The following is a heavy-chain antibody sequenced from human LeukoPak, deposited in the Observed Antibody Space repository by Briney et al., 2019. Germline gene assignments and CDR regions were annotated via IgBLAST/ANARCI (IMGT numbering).Heavy chain of an antibody. D-gene: IGHD6-19*01. CDR2: ISSSGSTI. CDR1: GFTFDDYG. J-gene: IGHJ4*02. CDR3: ATLAVPPFDY. Sequence: GGSLRLSCAASGFTFDDYGMSWVRQAPGKGLEWVSYISSSGSTIYYADSVKGRFTISRDNAKNSLYLRMNSLRAEDTAVYYCATLAVPPFDYWGQGTLVTVSS. V-gene: IGHV3-48*03.